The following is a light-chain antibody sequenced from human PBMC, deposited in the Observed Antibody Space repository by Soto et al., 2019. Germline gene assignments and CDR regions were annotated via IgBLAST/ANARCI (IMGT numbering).Light chain of an antibody. CDR1: QSIGSS. J-gene: IGKJ5*01. CDR2: KAS. CDR3: QQFNNYPLT. Sequence: GARVTITCRASQSIGSSLAWYQQRPGKPPNLLIYKASTLASGVPSRFSGSGSGTEFTLTINSLQPEDFATYYCQQFNNYPLTFGQGTRLEIK. V-gene: IGKV1-5*03.